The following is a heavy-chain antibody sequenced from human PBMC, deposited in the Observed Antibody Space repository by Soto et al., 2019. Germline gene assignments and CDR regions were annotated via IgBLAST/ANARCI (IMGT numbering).Heavy chain of an antibody. J-gene: IGHJ6*02. V-gene: IGHV4-39*01. CDR2: IYYSGSP. Sequence: SETLSLTCTVSGDSISSSSYYWGWIRQPPGKGLEWIGSIYYSGSPYYNPSLKSRVTISVDTSKNQFSLKLSSVAAADTAVYYCATPSLRFFDFWSGSFRDWGQGTTVTVSS. D-gene: IGHD3-3*01. CDR1: GDSISSSSYY. CDR3: ATPSLRFFDFWSGSFRD.